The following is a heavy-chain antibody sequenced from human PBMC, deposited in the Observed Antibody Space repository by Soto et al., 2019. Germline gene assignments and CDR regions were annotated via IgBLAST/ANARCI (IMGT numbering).Heavy chain of an antibody. Sequence: QVQLVESGGGVVQPGRSLRLSCAASGFTFSSYGMHWVRQAPGKGLEWVAVIWYDGSNKYYADSVKGRFTISRDNSKNTVYLQMNSLRAEDTAVYYCARGGGDIVVVPAAILDYYYYYGMDVWGQGTTVTVSS. CDR3: ARGGGDIVVVPAAILDYYYYYGMDV. J-gene: IGHJ6*02. CDR1: GFTFSSYG. CDR2: IWYDGSNK. V-gene: IGHV3-33*01. D-gene: IGHD2-2*02.